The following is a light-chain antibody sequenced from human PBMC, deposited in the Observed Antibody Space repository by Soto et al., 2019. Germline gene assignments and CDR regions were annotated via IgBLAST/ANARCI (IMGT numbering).Light chain of an antibody. CDR3: QQYNILPPWT. CDR1: HDITNY. J-gene: IGKJ1*01. CDR2: DAS. V-gene: IGKV1-33*01. Sequence: DIQMTQSPSSLSASIGDRITISCQASHDITNYLNWYQQKPGKAPKLLIYDASNLEAGVPSRFSGSGSGTDFTFTINELQPEDIATYYCQQYNILPPWTFGQWTKVEI.